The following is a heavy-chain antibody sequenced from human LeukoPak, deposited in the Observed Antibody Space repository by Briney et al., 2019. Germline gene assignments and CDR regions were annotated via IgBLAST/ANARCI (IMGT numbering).Heavy chain of an antibody. CDR2: IKQDGSEK. Sequence: GGSLRLSCAASGFTFSSYWMSWVRQAPGKGLEWVANIKQDGSEKYYVDSVKGRFTISRDNAKNSLYLQMNSLRAEDTAVYYCAKDYYDSSGYYSVSGYWGQGTLVTVSS. CDR3: AKDYYDSSGYYSVSGY. J-gene: IGHJ4*02. D-gene: IGHD3-22*01. V-gene: IGHV3-7*03. CDR1: GFTFSSYW.